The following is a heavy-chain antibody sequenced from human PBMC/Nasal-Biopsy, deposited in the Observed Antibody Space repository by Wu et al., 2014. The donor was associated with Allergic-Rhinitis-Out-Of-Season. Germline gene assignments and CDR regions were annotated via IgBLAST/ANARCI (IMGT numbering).Heavy chain of an antibody. Sequence: LRLSCAASGFTLNTYWMHWVRQAPGKGLVWVSRINGDGTGTGYADSVKGRFTISRDNAKNTLYLQMNSLRAEDTAVYYCARDLLQWLGGMDVWGQGTTVTVSS. CDR3: ARDLLQWLGGMDV. D-gene: IGHD6-19*01. CDR1: GFTLNTYW. CDR2: INGDGTGT. J-gene: IGHJ6*02. V-gene: IGHV3-74*01.